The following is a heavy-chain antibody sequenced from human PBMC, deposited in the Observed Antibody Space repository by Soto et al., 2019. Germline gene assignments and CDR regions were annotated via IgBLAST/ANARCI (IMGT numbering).Heavy chain of an antibody. D-gene: IGHD3-16*01. CDR1: GGTFSSYA. Sequence: SVRVSCKASGGTFSSYAISWVRQAPGQGLEWMGGIIPIFGTANYAQKFQGRVTITADKSTSTACMELSSLRSEDTAVYYCARYSPGGTHYGMDVWGQGTTVTVSS. CDR3: ARYSPGGTHYGMDV. J-gene: IGHJ6*02. V-gene: IGHV1-69*06. CDR2: IIPIFGTA.